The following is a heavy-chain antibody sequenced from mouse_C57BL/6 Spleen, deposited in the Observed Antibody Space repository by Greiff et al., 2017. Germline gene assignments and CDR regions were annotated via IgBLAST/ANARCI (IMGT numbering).Heavy chain of an antibody. CDR2: ISSGSSTI. V-gene: IGHV5-17*01. J-gene: IGHJ3*01. CDR1: GFTFSDYG. D-gene: IGHD1-1*01. Sequence: EVMLVESGGGLVKPGGSLKLSCAASGFTFSDYGMHWVRQAPEKGLEWVAYISSGSSTIYYADTVKGRFTISRDNAKNTLFLQMTSLRSEDTAMYYCARGGENYYGSSWFAYWGQGTLVTVSA. CDR3: ARGGENYYGSSWFAY.